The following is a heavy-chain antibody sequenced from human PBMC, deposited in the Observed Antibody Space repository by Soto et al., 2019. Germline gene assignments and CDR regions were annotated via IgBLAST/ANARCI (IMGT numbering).Heavy chain of an antibody. CDR2: TSKDGNKR. CDR1: RVIISASP. D-gene: IGHD2-21*02. V-gene: IGHV3-30*09. CDR3: ARDTGIAWTVDGISWAMDV. J-gene: IGHJ6*02. Sequence: QVQLVESGGGVVQPGRSLRLSCTASRVIISASPMYWVRQAPGKGLEWVAVTSKDGNKRLYADSVRDRFVVSRDNSRNTLYLQIKSLRPDDTAVYYCARDTGIAWTVDGISWAMDVWGQGTTVTVSS.